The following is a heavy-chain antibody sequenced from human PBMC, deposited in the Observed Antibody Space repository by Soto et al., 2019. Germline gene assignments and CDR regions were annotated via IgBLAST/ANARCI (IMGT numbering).Heavy chain of an antibody. J-gene: IGHJ4*02. CDR3: TSPFGYCTNGVCYDY. Sequence: GGSLRLSCAASGFTFSGSAMHWVRQASGKGLEWVGRIRSKANSYATAYAASVKGRFTISRDDSKNTAYLQMNSLKTEDTAVYYCTSPFGYCTNGVCYDYWGQGTLVTVSS. CDR1: GFTFSGSA. V-gene: IGHV3-73*01. D-gene: IGHD2-8*01. CDR2: IRSKANSYAT.